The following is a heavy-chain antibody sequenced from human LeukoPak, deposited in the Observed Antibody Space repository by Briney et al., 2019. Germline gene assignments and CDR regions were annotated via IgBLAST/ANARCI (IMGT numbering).Heavy chain of an antibody. Sequence: ASVKVSCKASGYTFTGYYMHWVRQAPGQGLEWMGWINPNSGGTNYAQKFQGRVTMTRDTSTSTVYMELSSLRSEDTAVYYCARDVFYGEYSYDTLDYWGQGTLVTVSS. CDR1: GYTFTGYY. CDR2: INPNSGGT. V-gene: IGHV1-2*02. CDR3: ARDVFYGEYSYDTLDY. D-gene: IGHD5-18*01. J-gene: IGHJ4*02.